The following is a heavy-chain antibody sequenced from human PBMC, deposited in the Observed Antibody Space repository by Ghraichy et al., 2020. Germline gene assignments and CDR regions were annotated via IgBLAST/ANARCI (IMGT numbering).Heavy chain of an antibody. CDR1: GDSISSYY. CDR3: ARDMRSGYSYGSYYGMDV. CDR2: FYYSGST. J-gene: IGHJ6*02. D-gene: IGHD5-18*01. Sequence: SQTLSLTCTVSGDSISSYYWSWIRQPPGKGLEWIGYFYYSGSTNYNPSLKSRVTISVDTSKNQFSLKLSSVTAADTAAYYCARDMRSGYSYGSYYGMDVWGQGTTVTVSS. V-gene: IGHV4-59*01.